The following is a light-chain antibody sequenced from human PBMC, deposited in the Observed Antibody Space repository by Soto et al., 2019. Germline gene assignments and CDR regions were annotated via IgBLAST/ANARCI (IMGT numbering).Light chain of an antibody. CDR3: LQHKSYPLS. Sequence: DIQMTQSPSSLYASVGDRVTITCRASQGIRNDLGWYQQKPGNAPKRLIYAASSLQTWVPTRFSGSGSGTEFTLTITNLQPVDFATYYCLQHKSYPLSCGGATKVEIK. CDR2: AAS. CDR1: QGIRND. V-gene: IGKV1-17*02. J-gene: IGKJ4*01.